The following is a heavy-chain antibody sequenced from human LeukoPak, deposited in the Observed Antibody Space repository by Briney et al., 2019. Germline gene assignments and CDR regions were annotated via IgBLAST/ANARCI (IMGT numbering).Heavy chain of an antibody. CDR2: IYYSGST. D-gene: IGHD3-10*01. V-gene: IGHV4-30-4*08. CDR3: ARDRSGYYGSGSYIGY. CDR1: GGSISSSSYY. J-gene: IGHJ4*02. Sequence: SETLSLTCTVSGGSISSSSYYWGWIRQPPGKGLEWIGYIYYSGSTYYNPSLKSRVTISVDTSKNQFSLKLSSVTAADTAVYYCARDRSGYYGSGSYIGYWGQGTLVTVSS.